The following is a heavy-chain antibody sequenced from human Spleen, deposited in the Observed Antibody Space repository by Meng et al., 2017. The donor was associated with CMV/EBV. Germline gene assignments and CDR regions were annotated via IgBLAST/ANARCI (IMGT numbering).Heavy chain of an antibody. CDR3: ATTNQPGYFDY. V-gene: IGHV1-69*10. J-gene: IGHJ4*02. CDR2: IVPTLGVA. CDR1: GDTFSNYA. Sequence: SVKVSCKASGDTFSNYAITWVRQAPGQGPEWMGGIVPTLGVANYAQRFLGRVTITADKSTSTAYMELSSLRSEDTAVYYCATTNQPGYFDYWGQGTLVTVSS.